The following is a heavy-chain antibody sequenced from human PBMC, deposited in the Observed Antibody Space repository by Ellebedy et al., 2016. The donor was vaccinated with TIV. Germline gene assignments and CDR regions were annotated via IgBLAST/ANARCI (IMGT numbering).Heavy chain of an antibody. J-gene: IGHJ4*02. CDR3: ATSPKYYYDSSGRFDY. CDR2: MNPNSGNT. Sequence: AASVKVSCKASGYTFTSYDINWVRQATGQGLEWMGWMNPNSGNTGYAQKFQGRVTMTRNTSISTAYMELSSLRSEDTAVYYCATSPKYYYDSSGRFDYWGQGTLVTVSS. CDR1: GYTFTSYD. D-gene: IGHD3-22*01. V-gene: IGHV1-8*01.